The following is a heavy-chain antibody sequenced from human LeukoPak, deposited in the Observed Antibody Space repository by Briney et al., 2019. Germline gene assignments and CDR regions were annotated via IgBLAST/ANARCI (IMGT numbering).Heavy chain of an antibody. Sequence: ASVKVSCKASGYTFTSCGISWMRLPPGQGLEWMGWISAYNGNTNTAQKRQGRVTMTTDTSTSTAYMELRSMRFDDAAVYFCERDQGPYYYDSSGSGFDPWGQGTLVTVSS. J-gene: IGHJ5*02. CDR3: ERDQGPYYYDSSGSGFDP. CDR2: ISAYNGNT. V-gene: IGHV1-18*04. CDR1: GYTFTSCG. D-gene: IGHD3-22*01.